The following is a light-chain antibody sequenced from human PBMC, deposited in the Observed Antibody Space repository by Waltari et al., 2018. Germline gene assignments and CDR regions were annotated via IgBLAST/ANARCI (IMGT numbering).Light chain of an antibody. V-gene: IGKV1-39*01. CDR2: GAS. CDR1: QSINSY. Sequence: DIQMTQSPSSLSASIGDRITITCRASQSINSYLSWYQQKPGKDPKLLINGASNLQSGVPSRFSGRGSGTDFTLSISNLQPEDFATYFCQQGYTTPLTFGGGTKVEIK. J-gene: IGKJ4*01. CDR3: QQGYTTPLT.